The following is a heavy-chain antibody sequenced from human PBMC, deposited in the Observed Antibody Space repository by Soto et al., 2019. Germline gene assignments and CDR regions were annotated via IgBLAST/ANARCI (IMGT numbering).Heavy chain of an antibody. D-gene: IGHD2-15*01. CDR2: INHSGST. CDR1: GGSFSGYY. J-gene: IGHJ4*02. CDR3: ARGVVAATRGGLDE. V-gene: IGHV4-34*01. Sequence: SETLSLTCAVYGGSFSGYYWSWIRQPPGKGLEWIGEINHSGSTNYNPSLKSRVTISVDTSKNQFSLKLSSVTAADTAVYYCARGVVAATRGGLDEWGQGTLVTVSS.